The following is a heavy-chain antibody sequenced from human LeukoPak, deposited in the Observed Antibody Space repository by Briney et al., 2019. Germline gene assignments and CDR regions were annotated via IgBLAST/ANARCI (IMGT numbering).Heavy chain of an antibody. Sequence: ASVKVSCKASGYTFTSYDINWVRQATGQGLEWMGWMNPNSGNTGYAQKFQGRVTMTRNTSISTAYMELSRLRSDDTAVYYCARELMYSSNPYDYWGQGTLVTVSS. CDR1: GYTFTSYD. D-gene: IGHD6-13*01. CDR2: MNPNSGNT. CDR3: ARELMYSSNPYDY. V-gene: IGHV1-8*01. J-gene: IGHJ4*02.